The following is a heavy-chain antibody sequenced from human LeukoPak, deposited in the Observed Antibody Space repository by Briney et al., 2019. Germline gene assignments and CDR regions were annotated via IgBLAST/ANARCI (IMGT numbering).Heavy chain of an antibody. D-gene: IGHD2-2*02. J-gene: IGHJ3*02. Sequence: NPGGSLRLSCAASGFTFSSYSMNWVRQAPGKGLEWVSSISSSSSYIYYADSVKGRFTISRDNAKNSLYLQMNSLRAEDTAVYYCARDRDCSSTSCYSDAFDIWGQGTMVTVSS. V-gene: IGHV3-21*04. CDR3: ARDRDCSSTSCYSDAFDI. CDR2: ISSSSSYI. CDR1: GFTFSSYS.